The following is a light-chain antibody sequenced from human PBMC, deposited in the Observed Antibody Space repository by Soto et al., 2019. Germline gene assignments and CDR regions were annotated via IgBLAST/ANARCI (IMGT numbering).Light chain of an antibody. CDR1: SSDVGDYNY. CDR3: LSHTGSRTL. CDR2: EVT. Sequence: QSALTQPASVSGSPGQSITISCTGASSDVGDYNYVSWYQEHPGQVPKLIIFEVTTRPSGVSDRFSGSRSGNTASLTISGLQAEDEADYYCLSHTGSRTLFGGGTKFTVL. V-gene: IGLV2-14*01. J-gene: IGLJ3*02.